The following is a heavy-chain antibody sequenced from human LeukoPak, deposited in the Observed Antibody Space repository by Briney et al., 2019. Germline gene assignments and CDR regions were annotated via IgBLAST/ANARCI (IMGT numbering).Heavy chain of an antibody. D-gene: IGHD3-22*01. Sequence: ASVKVSRKASGYTFTSYGISWVRQAPGQGVEWMGWISAYNGNTNYAQKLQGRVTMTKDTSTSTAYMELRSLRSDDTALYYCARGRRYYDSSGFGFDPWGQGTLVTVSS. J-gene: IGHJ5*02. CDR2: ISAYNGNT. CDR1: GYTFTSYG. V-gene: IGHV1-18*01. CDR3: ARGRRYYDSSGFGFDP.